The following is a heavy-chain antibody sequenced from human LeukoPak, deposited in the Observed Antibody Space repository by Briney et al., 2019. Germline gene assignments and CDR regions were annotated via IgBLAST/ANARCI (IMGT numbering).Heavy chain of an antibody. D-gene: IGHD6-19*01. CDR1: GFSFGNAW. CDR3: LMLSGWSDY. Sequence: GGSLRLSCAASGFSFGNAWMSGVRQAPGKGLEWVGRIKSKTDGGTTDYAAPVKGRFTISRDDSKNTLYLQMNSLKTEDTAVYYCLMLSGWSDYWGQGTLVTVSS. J-gene: IGHJ4*02. V-gene: IGHV3-15*01. CDR2: IKSKTDGGTT.